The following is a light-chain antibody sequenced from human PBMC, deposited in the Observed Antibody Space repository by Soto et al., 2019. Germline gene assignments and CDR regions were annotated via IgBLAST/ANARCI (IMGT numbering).Light chain of an antibody. Sequence: QSALTQPASVSGSPGQSITISCTGTSSDVGGYKYVSWYQQHPGKAPKLMIYDIRNRPSGVSNRFSGSKSGNTASLTISGLQAEDEADYYCSSYTSCSTRVFGTGTKVTVL. CDR2: DIR. V-gene: IGLV2-14*03. J-gene: IGLJ1*01. CDR1: SSDVGGYKY. CDR3: SSYTSCSTRV.